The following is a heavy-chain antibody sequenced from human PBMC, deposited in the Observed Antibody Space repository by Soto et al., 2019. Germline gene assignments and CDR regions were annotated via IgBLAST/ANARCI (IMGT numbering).Heavy chain of an antibody. CDR1: GGSISSGDYY. V-gene: IGHV4-30-4*01. D-gene: IGHD2-2*01. J-gene: IGHJ5*02. Sequence: QVQLQESGPGLVKPSQTLSLTCTVSGGSISSGDYYWSWIRQPPGKGLEWIGYIYYSGSTYYNPSLKRRVTISVDTSKNQFSLKLSSVTAADTAVYYCARAPIVLVPAAMVSHWFDPWGQGTLVTVSS. CDR3: ARAPIVLVPAAMVSHWFDP. CDR2: IYYSGST.